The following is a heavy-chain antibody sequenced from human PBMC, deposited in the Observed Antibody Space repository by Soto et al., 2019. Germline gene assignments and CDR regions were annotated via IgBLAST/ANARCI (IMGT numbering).Heavy chain of an antibody. V-gene: IGHV6-1*01. CDR1: GDSVSSNSAA. D-gene: IGHD3-10*01. CDR3: TRDRGGLGH. J-gene: IGHJ4*02. Sequence: PSQTLSLTCAISGDSVSSNSAAWNWIRQSPGRGLEWLGRTYYRSKWYYEYALSVKSRITITPDTSRNQFSLQLSSVTPEDTAVYYCTRDRGGLGHWGLGTLVTVSS. CDR2: TYYRSKWYY.